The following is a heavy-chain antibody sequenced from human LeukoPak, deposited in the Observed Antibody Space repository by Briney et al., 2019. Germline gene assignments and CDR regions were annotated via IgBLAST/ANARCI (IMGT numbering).Heavy chain of an antibody. V-gene: IGHV1-8*03. D-gene: IGHD2-2*01. J-gene: IGHJ4*02. Sequence: ASVKVSCKASGYTFTSYDINWVRRATGQGLEWMGWMNPNSGNTGYAQKFQGRVTITRNTSISTAYMELSSLRSEDTAVYYCASGGYCSSTSCPLPLNYWGQGTLVTVSS. CDR1: GYTFTSYD. CDR3: ASGGYCSSTSCPLPLNY. CDR2: MNPNSGNT.